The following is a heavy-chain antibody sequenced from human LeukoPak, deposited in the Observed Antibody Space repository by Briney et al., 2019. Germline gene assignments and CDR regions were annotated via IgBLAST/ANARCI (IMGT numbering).Heavy chain of an antibody. D-gene: IGHD6-13*01. CDR2: IKHDGSEN. V-gene: IGHV3-7*01. CDR1: GFSFSTHW. CDR3: ATDLGSSRPNF. J-gene: IGHJ4*02. Sequence: GGSLRLSCAASGFSFSTHWMTWVRQAPGKGLEWVAMIKHDGSENYYVDSERGQFTISRDNANNSRYLQMNSLTAEDTAVYYCATDLGSSRPNFWGQGILVTVSS.